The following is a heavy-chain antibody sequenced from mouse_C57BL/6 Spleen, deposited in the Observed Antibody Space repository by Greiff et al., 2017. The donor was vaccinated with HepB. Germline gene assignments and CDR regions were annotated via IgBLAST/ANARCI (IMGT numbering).Heavy chain of an antibody. J-gene: IGHJ1*03. V-gene: IGHV1-47*01. Sequence: QVQLKESGAELVKPGASVKMSCKASGYTFTTYPIEWMKQNHGKSLEWIGNFHPYNDDTKYNEKFKGKATLTVEKSSSTVYLELSRLTSDDSAVYYCANFPYYYGSSYPGVWGTGTTVTVSS. CDR3: ANFPYYYGSSYPGV. CDR2: FHPYNDDT. CDR1: GYTFTTYP. D-gene: IGHD1-1*01.